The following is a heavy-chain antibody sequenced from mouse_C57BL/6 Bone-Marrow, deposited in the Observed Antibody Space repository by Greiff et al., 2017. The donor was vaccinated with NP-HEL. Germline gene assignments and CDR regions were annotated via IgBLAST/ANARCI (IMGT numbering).Heavy chain of an antibody. CDR3: ARDSYYYGS. Sequence: EVQLVESGGGLVKPGGSLKLSCAASGFTFSSYAMSWVRQTPEKRLEWVATISDGGSYTYYPDNVKGRFTISRDNAKNNLYLQMSHLKSEDTAMYYCARDSYYYGSWGQGTLVTVSA. V-gene: IGHV5-4*01. D-gene: IGHD1-1*01. J-gene: IGHJ3*01. CDR1: GFTFSSYA. CDR2: ISDGGSYT.